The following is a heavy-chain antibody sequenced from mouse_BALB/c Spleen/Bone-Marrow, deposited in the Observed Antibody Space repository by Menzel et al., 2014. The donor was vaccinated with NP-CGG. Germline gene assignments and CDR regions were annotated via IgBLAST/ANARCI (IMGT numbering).Heavy chain of an antibody. D-gene: IGHD4-1*01. CDR2: INPGSGGT. J-gene: IGHJ1*01. Sequence: QVQLQQSGAELVRPGTSVKVSCKASGYAFTDYLIEWVKQRPGQGLEWIGVINPGSGGTHYNEKFKGKATLTADKSSSTASMQLSSLTSDDSAVYFCARWLGPGWYFDVWGAGTTVTVSS. V-gene: IGHV1-54*01. CDR1: GYAFTDYL. CDR3: ARWLGPGWYFDV.